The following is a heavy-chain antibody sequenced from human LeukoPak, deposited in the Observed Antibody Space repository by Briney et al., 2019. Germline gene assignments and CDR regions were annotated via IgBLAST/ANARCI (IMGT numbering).Heavy chain of an antibody. CDR2: FYYSGNT. CDR3: ASSLLAFDY. Sequence: SETLSITSTVSGGSIISSSYYWGWIRQPPGKGLEWIGSFYYSGNTYYNPSLESRVTISIDTSKNQFSLQLSSMTAADTAVYYCASSLLAFDYWGQGTLVTVSS. V-gene: IGHV4-39*01. CDR1: GGSIISSSYY. J-gene: IGHJ4*02.